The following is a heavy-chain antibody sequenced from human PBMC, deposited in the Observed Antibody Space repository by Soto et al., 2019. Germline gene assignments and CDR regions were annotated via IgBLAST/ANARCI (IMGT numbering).Heavy chain of an antibody. CDR3: ARGVDRTFDY. CDR1: GFNFNNHA. V-gene: IGHV3-30-3*01. Sequence: QVQLVESGGGVVQPGRSLRLSCAASGFNFNNHAMHWVRQAPGKGLEWVAVTSYDGSIKFYPDSVEGRFTTSRENSKNTVYLQINSLRPEDTAVYNCARGVDRTFDYWGQGTLVTVSS. J-gene: IGHJ4*02. CDR2: TSYDGSIK.